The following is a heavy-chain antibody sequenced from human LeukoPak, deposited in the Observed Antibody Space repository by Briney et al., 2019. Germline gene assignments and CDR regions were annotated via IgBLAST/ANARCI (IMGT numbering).Heavy chain of an antibody. J-gene: IGHJ4*02. CDR2: IYRDGSS. Sequence: ETLSRTCTVSGGSISSYYWSWIRQPPGKGLEWVSVIYRDGSSYYAESVKGRFTISRDNSKNTLYIQMNSLRAEDTAVYYCARSFYDILIGYYKYFDYCGQGTLVTVSS. CDR1: GGSISSYY. CDR3: ARSFYDILIGYYKYFDY. D-gene: IGHD3-9*01. V-gene: IGHV3-66*01.